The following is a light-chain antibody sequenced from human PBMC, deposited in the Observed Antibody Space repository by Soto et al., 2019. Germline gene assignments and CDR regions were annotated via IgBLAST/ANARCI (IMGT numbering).Light chain of an antibody. CDR2: DAS. V-gene: IGKV1-5*01. CDR1: QSISSW. J-gene: IGKJ1*01. Sequence: DSPITQSPSTLSASVGDRVTITCRASQSISSWLAWYQQKPGKAPKLLIYDASSLESGVPSRFSGSGSGTEFTLTISSLQPDDFATYYCQQYNSYPWTLRQGTKVEI. CDR3: QQYNSYPWT.